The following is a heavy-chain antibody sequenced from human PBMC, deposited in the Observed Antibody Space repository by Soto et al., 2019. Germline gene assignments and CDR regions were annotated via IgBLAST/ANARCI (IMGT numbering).Heavy chain of an antibody. Sequence: PSETLSLTCTVSGGSINSGGYYWSWIRQHPGKGLEWIGYIYYSGGTYYNPSLKSRVTISVDTSKNQFSLKLSSVTAADTAVYYCAREVGGDCYRAACPDYYYGMDVWGQGTTVTVSS. CDR1: GGSINSGGYY. CDR2: IYYSGGT. D-gene: IGHD2-21*02. V-gene: IGHV4-31*03. CDR3: AREVGGDCYRAACPDYYYGMDV. J-gene: IGHJ6*02.